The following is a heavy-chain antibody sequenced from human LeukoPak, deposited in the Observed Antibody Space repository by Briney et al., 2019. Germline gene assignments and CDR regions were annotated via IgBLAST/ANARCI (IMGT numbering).Heavy chain of an antibody. Sequence: ASVKVSCKTSGCTFNNSAISWVRQAPGQGLECLGRIMPLFGTAGYAQKFQGRVTITKDKSTRTVYLELTSLTSDDTAVYYCARDVHGDYGSGWFDPWGQGTLVSVSS. CDR2: IMPLFGTA. D-gene: IGHD4-17*01. J-gene: IGHJ5*02. CDR3: ARDVHGDYGSGWFDP. CDR1: GCTFNNSA. V-gene: IGHV1-69*05.